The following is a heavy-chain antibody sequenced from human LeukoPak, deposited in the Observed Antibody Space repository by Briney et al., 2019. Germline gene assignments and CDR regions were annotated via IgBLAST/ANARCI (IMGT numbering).Heavy chain of an antibody. V-gene: IGHV4-34*01. Sequence: SETLSLTCAVYGGSFSGYYWSWIRQPPGKGLEWVGEINHSGSTNYNPSLKSRVTISVDTSKNQFSLKLSSVTAADTAVYYCASITIFGVVIMNWGQGTLVTVSS. CDR2: INHSGST. CDR1: GGSFSGYY. J-gene: IGHJ4*02. D-gene: IGHD3-3*01. CDR3: ASITIFGVVIMN.